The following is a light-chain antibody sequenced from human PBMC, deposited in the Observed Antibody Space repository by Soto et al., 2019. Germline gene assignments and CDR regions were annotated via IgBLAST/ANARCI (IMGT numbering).Light chain of an antibody. V-gene: IGKV1-12*01. CDR2: GAF. J-gene: IGKJ2*01. CDR3: QQRGDWPLYT. Sequence: DIQMTQSPSSVPASVGDRVTITCRASQGIRTWLAWYQKRPGKTPKLLISGAFTLQSGVPSRFSGSGSGTDFTLTISSLQPEDFAVYYCQQRGDWPLYTFGQGTKLEIK. CDR1: QGIRTW.